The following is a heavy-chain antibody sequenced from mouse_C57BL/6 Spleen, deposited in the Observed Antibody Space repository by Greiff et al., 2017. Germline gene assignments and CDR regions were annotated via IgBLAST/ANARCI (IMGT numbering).Heavy chain of an antibody. D-gene: IGHD1-2*01. J-gene: IGHJ4*01. CDR2: IYPGSGST. CDR1: GYTFTSYW. V-gene: IGHV1-55*01. CDR3: ARSGLLRHYAMDY. Sequence: QVQLQQPGAELVKPGASVKMSCKASGYTFTSYWITWVKQRPGQGLEWIGDIYPGSGSTNYNEKFKSKATLTVDTSSSTAYMQLSSLTSEDSAVYYCARSGLLRHYAMDYWGQGTSVTVSS.